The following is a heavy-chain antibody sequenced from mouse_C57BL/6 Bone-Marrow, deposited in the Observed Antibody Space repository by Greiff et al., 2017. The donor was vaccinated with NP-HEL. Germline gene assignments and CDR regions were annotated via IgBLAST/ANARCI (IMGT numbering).Heavy chain of an antibody. D-gene: IGHD5-1*01. J-gene: IGHJ3*01. Sequence: EVKLVESGGDLVKPGGSLKLSCAASGFPFSSSGMSWVRQTPDKRLAWVATISSGGSYTYYPARVKGRFTFSRDNAKNTLYQQMSSLKSDDTAMYYCARVYRKAWFAYWGQGTLVTVSA. V-gene: IGHV5-6*02. CDR3: ARVYRKAWFAY. CDR1: GFPFSSSG. CDR2: ISSGGSYT.